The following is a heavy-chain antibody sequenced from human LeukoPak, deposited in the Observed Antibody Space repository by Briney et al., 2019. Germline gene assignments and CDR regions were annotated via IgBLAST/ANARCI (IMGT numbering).Heavy chain of an antibody. CDR1: GYTFTSYG. J-gene: IGHJ5*02. V-gene: IGHV1-46*01. Sequence: ASVKVSCKASGYTFTSYGISWVRQAPGQGLEWMGIINPSGGSTSYAQKFQGRVTMTRDTSTSTVYMELSSLRSEDTAVYYCARDGDYYDSSGFWSDPWGQGTLVTVSS. CDR2: INPSGGST. CDR3: ARDGDYYDSSGFWSDP. D-gene: IGHD3-22*01.